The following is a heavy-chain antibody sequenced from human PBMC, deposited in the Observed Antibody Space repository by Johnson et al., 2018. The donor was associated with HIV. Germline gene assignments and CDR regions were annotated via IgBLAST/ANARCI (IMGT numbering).Heavy chain of an antibody. CDR2: IRYDGTSE. V-gene: IGHV3-30*02. D-gene: IGHD3-3*01. CDR3: ARGGFCSCYLLLSLAFDI. Sequence: QVQLVESGGGVVQPGGSLRLSCAASGFTFSSYGMHWVRQAPGKGLEWVAFIRYDGTSEYYVDSVKGRFTISRDNTKNTLYLQMNSLRVEDTAVYYCARGGFCSCYLLLSLAFDIWGPGTMVTGAS. J-gene: IGHJ3*02. CDR1: GFTFSSYG.